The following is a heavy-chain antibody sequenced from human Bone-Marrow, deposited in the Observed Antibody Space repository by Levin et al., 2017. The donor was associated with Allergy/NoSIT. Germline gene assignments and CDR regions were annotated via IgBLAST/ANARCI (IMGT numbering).Heavy chain of an antibody. Sequence: SETLSLTCTVSGGSISSGGYYWSWIRQHPGKGLEWIGYIYYSGSTYYNPSLKSRVTISVDTSKNQFSLKLSSVTAADTAVYYCASAYSSSSLVGYDYWGQGTLVTVSS. CDR1: GGSISSGGYY. CDR2: IYYSGST. D-gene: IGHD6-6*01. V-gene: IGHV4-31*03. J-gene: IGHJ4*02. CDR3: ASAYSSSSLVGYDY.